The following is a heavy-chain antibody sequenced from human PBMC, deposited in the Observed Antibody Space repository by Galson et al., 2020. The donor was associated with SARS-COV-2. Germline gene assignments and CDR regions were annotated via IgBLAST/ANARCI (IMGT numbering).Heavy chain of an antibody. CDR3: ARDLNSGSSGVLDY. CDR1: GFTFDDYA. V-gene: IGHV3-9*01. J-gene: IGHJ4*02. CDR2: IIWNSASV. D-gene: IGHD1-26*01. Sequence: GGSLRLSCAASGFTFDDYAMHWVRQAPGKGLEWVSSIIWNSASVAYADSVKGRFTISRDNAKNSLYLQMYTLRAEDTALYYCARDLNSGSSGVLDYWGQGTLVTVSS.